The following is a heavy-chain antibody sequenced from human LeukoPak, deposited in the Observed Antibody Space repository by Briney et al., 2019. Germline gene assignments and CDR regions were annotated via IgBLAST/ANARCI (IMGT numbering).Heavy chain of an antibody. D-gene: IGHD4-17*01. CDR1: GGSISSYY. CDR3: ATGPDYGDFGGGAFDI. V-gene: IGHV4-59*12. Sequence: SETLSLTCTVSGGSISSYYWSWIRQPPGKGLEWIGYIYYSGSTNYNPSLKSRVTISVDKSKNQFSLKLSSATAADTAVYYCATGPDYGDFGGGAFDIWGQGTMVTVSS. CDR2: IYYSGST. J-gene: IGHJ3*02.